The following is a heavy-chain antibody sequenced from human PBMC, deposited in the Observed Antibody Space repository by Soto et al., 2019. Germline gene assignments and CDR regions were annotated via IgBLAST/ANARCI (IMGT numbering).Heavy chain of an antibody. V-gene: IGHV6-1*01. CDR2: SYYRSKWYN. Sequence: QVQLQQSGPGLVKPSQTLSLTCAISGDSVSSNSAAWNWIRQSPSRGLEWLGRSYYRSKWYNDYAVSVKSRITINPDTSKNQFSLQLNSVTPEDTAVYYCAGAPAAGHRDFYYYGMDVWGQGTTVTVSS. D-gene: IGHD6-13*01. J-gene: IGHJ6*02. CDR3: AGAPAAGHRDFYYYGMDV. CDR1: GDSVSSNSAA.